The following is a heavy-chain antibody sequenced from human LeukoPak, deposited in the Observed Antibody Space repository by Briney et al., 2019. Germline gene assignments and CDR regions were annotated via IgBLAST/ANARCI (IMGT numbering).Heavy chain of an antibody. CDR1: GGTFSGYY. CDR3: ARASATVNSTPFDY. J-gene: IGHJ4*02. D-gene: IGHD5-12*01. CDR2: INHSGST. V-gene: IGHV4-34*01. Sequence: PSETLSLTCAVNGGTFSGYYWSWIRQPPGKGLEWIGEINHSGSTNYNPSLKSRVTISVDTSKNQFSLKLSSVTAADTAVYYCARASATVNSTPFDYWGQGTLVTVSS.